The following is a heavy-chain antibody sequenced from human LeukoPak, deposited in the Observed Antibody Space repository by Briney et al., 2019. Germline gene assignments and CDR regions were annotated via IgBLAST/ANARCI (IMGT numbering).Heavy chain of an antibody. CDR3: AKLLDPPFDY. V-gene: IGHV3-30*18. Sequence: GGPLRLSCAASGFTFSSYGMHWVREAPGKGLEWVAVISYDGSNKYYADSVKGRFTISRDNSKNTLYLQMNRLRAEDTAVYYCAKLLDPPFDYWGQGTLVTVSS. J-gene: IGHJ4*02. CDR1: GFTFSSYG. CDR2: ISYDGSNK.